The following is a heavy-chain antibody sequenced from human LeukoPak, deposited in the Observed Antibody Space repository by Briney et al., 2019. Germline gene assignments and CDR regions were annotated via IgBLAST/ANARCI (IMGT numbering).Heavy chain of an antibody. Sequence: ASVKVSCKASGYTFTGYYMHWVRQAPGQGLEWMGWINPNSGGTNYAQRFQGRVTMTRDTSISTAYMELSRLRSDDTAVYYCARNARAAAGHNWFDPWGQGTLVTVSS. CDR1: GYTFTGYY. V-gene: IGHV1-2*02. CDR3: ARNARAAAGHNWFDP. CDR2: INPNSGGT. J-gene: IGHJ5*02. D-gene: IGHD6-13*01.